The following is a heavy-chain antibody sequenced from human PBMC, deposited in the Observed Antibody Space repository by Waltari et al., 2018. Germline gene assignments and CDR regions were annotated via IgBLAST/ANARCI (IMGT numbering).Heavy chain of an antibody. V-gene: IGHV3-23*04. D-gene: IGHD2-21*01. CDR1: GFTSFHDF. Sequence: EVQLVESGGGLVQPGGSLSLSCAASGFTSFHDFISWVRQAPGKGLEWISASSDGGVYTYYADSVEGRFTISRDSSKNTIYLQMNSLRVEDTALYYCAKGFEDLLPFDHWGQGTQVTVSS. J-gene: IGHJ4*02. CDR3: AKGFEDLLPFDH. CDR2: SSDGGVYT.